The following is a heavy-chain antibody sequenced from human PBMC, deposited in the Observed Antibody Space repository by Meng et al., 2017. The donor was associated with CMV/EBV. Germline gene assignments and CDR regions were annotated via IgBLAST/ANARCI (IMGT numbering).Heavy chain of an antibody. V-gene: IGHV1-18*01. CDR2: ISTYNGNT. Sequence: TFTSYGNSWVRQAPGQGLEWMGWISTYNGNTNYAQKLQGRVTMTTDTSTSTAYMELRRLKFDDTAVYYCARQGLGDFWSGYLRSSIDYWGQGTLVTVSS. D-gene: IGHD3-3*01. CDR3: ARQGLGDFWSGYLRSSIDY. CDR1: TFTSYG. J-gene: IGHJ4*02.